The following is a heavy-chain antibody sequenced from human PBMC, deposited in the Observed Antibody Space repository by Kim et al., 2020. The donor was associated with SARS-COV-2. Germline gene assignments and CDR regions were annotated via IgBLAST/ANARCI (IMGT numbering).Heavy chain of an antibody. V-gene: IGHV3-30*18. J-gene: IGHJ6*02. D-gene: IGHD6-19*01. CDR3: AKDRQWLVNGYYYYYGMDV. Sequence: GGSLRLSCAASGFTFSSYGMHWVRQAPGKGLEWVAVISYDVSNKYYADSVKGRFTISRDNSKNTLYLQMNSLRAEDTAVYYCAKDRQWLVNGYYYYYGMDVWGQGTTVTVSS. CDR1: GFTFSSYG. CDR2: ISYDVSNK.